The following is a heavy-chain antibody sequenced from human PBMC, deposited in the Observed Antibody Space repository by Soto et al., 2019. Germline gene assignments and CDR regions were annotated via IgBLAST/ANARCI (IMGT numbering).Heavy chain of an antibody. J-gene: IGHJ5*02. V-gene: IGHV3-7*01. CDR2: IEQDGSEK. D-gene: IGHD3-3*01. CDR1: GFTFSSYW. Sequence: EVRLVESGGGLVQPGGSLRLSCAASGFTFSSYWMSWVRQAPGKGLEWVANIEQDGSEKYYVDSVKGRFTISRDNAKNLLYLQMNSLIAEDTAVYYCARDLNLRDFVSGHFGGVWFGPWGQGTLVTVSS. CDR3: ARDLNLRDFVSGHFGGVWFGP.